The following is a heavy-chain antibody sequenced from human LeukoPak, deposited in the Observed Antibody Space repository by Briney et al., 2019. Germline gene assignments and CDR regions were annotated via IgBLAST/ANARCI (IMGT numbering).Heavy chain of an antibody. Sequence: GGSLRLSCAASGFTVSSNYMSWVRQAPGKGLEWVSVIYSGGSTYYADSVKGRFTISRDNSKNTLYLQMNSLRAEDTAVYYCARDRLQGYCSSTSCSGNGMDVWGQGTTVTVSS. V-gene: IGHV3-66*01. CDR2: IYSGGST. J-gene: IGHJ6*02. D-gene: IGHD2-2*01. CDR1: GFTVSSNY. CDR3: ARDRLQGYCSSTSCSGNGMDV.